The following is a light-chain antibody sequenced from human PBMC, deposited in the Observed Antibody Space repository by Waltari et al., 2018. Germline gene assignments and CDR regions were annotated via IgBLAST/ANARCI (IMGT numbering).Light chain of an antibody. CDR2: QDT. J-gene: IGLJ2*01. Sequence: SYELIQSPSLSVSPGQTVTITSSGDKLDDKYVSWYQQKSGQSPVFVIFQDTKWPSGIPERFSGSNSGNTATLTISGTQSTDEADYFCQVWDNSIAVFGGGTRLTVL. V-gene: IGLV3-1*01. CDR3: QVWDNSIAV. CDR1: KLDDKY.